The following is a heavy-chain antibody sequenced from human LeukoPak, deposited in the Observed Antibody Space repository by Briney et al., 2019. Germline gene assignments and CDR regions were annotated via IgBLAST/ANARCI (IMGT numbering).Heavy chain of an antibody. Sequence: GGSLRLSCAASGFTFSSYEMNWVRQAPGKGLEWVSYISSSGSTIYYAGYVKGRFTISRDNAKNSLYLQMNSLRAEDTAVYYCARGRYDSSGYYSFFDYWVRGTLVSVSS. CDR1: GFTFSSYE. CDR2: ISSSGSTI. CDR3: ARGRYDSSGYYSFFDY. V-gene: IGHV3-48*03. J-gene: IGHJ4*02. D-gene: IGHD3-22*01.